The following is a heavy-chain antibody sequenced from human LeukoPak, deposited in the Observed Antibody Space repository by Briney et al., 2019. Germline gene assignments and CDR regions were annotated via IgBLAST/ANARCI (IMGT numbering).Heavy chain of an antibody. CDR2: INHSGST. CDR1: GGSFSGYY. CDR3: ARRTYYYDSSGLTCDAFDI. Sequence: PSETLSLTCAVYGGSFSGYYWSWIRQPPGKGLEWIGEINHSGSTNYNPSLKSRVTISVDTSKNQFSLKLSSVTAADTAVYYCARRTYYYDSSGLTCDAFDIWGQGTMVTVSS. J-gene: IGHJ3*02. D-gene: IGHD3-22*01. V-gene: IGHV4-34*01.